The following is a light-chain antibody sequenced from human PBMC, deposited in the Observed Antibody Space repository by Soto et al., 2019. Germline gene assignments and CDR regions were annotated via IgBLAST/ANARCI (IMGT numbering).Light chain of an antibody. CDR3: CSYAGSSTLV. Sequence: QSALTQPASVSGSPGQSITLSCTGTSSDVGNYNLVSWYQQHRGKAPKLMIYEGSKRPSGISNRFSGSKSGNTASLTISGLQAEDEADYYCCSYAGSSTLVFGGGTKLTVL. V-gene: IGLV2-23*01. CDR2: EGS. CDR1: SSDVGNYNL. J-gene: IGLJ2*01.